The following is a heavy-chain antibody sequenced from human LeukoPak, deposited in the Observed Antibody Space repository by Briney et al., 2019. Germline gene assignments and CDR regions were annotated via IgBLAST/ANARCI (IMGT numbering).Heavy chain of an antibody. CDR3: ATYRAWWSLDY. D-gene: IGHD2-15*01. Sequence: ASVRVSCKTSGYTFTGYYIHWVRQAPGQGLEWMGYINPKTGDTNYPQNIQGRDTMTSDTSISTAYMELSRLTSDDTAVYYCATYRAWWSLDYWGQGTPITVSS. CDR2: INPKTGDT. CDR1: GYTFTGYY. J-gene: IGHJ4*02. V-gene: IGHV1-2*02.